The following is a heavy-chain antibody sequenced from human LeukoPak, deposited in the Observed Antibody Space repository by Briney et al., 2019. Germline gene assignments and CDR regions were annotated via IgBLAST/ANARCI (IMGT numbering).Heavy chain of an antibody. CDR1: GFTFSSYG. D-gene: IGHD3-10*01. J-gene: IGHJ6*03. CDR3: AKDPEGLLWFGEPQSYMDV. V-gene: IGHV3-30*02. CDR2: IRYDGSNK. Sequence: GGSLRLSCAASGFTFSSYGMHWVRQAPGKGLEWVEFIRYDGSNKYYADSVKGRFTISRDNSKNTLYLQMNSLRAEDTAVYYCAKDPEGLLWFGEPQSYMDVWGKGTTVTVSS.